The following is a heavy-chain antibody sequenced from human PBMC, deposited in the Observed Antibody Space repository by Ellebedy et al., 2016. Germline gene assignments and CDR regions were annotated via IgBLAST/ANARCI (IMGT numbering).Heavy chain of an antibody. Sequence: ASVKVSCKASGYSFTSYGITWVRQAPGQGLEWMGWINTQNGNTYYAQKFQGRVTFITDTSTRTAYMELRRLRSDDTAMYYCARRGWDFWSGYLGYWGQGTLVTVSS. CDR1: GYSFTSYG. J-gene: IGHJ4*02. D-gene: IGHD3-3*01. V-gene: IGHV1-18*04. CDR3: ARRGWDFWSGYLGY. CDR2: INTQNGNT.